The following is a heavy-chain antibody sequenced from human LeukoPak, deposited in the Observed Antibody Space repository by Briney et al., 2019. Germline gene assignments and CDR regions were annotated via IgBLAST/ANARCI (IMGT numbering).Heavy chain of an antibody. V-gene: IGHV1-18*01. D-gene: IGHD6-19*01. CDR1: GYTFTSYG. Sequence: ASVTVSCKASGYTFTSYGISWVRQAPGQGLEWMGWISAYNGNTNYAQKLQGRVTMTTDTSTSTAYMELRSLRSDDTAVYYCARPYSSGWDFDYWGQGTLVTVSS. CDR2: ISAYNGNT. J-gene: IGHJ4*02. CDR3: ARPYSSGWDFDY.